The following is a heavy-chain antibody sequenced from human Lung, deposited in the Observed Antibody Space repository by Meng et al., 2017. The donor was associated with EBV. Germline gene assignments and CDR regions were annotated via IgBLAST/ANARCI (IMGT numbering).Heavy chain of an antibody. CDR1: GVTFSRYS. D-gene: IGHD2-15*01. J-gene: IGHJ4*02. V-gene: IGHV3-21*01. CDR2: ISSSSTYI. Sequence: EEXLVESGGXLVKPGGSLRLSCGCSGVTFSRYSMKWVRQGPAKGREWVSSISSSSTYIYYADSVKGRFTISRDNAKNSLYLQMNSLRAEDTAVYYCARRSGRDVVVVVATTGPFGYWGQGTLATVSS. CDR3: ARRSGRDVVVVVATTGPFGY.